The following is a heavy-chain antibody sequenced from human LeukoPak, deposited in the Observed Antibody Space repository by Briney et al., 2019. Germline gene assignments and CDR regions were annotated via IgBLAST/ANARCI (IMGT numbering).Heavy chain of an antibody. D-gene: IGHD6-13*01. CDR1: GYTFTIYD. Sequence: TVKLFRNSSGYTFTIYDISWVRDPPAQGIEGVGWISAYNGNTNYAQKLQGRVTMTTDTSTSTAYLELRRLSSDERAVYYIAGGGRASMAAAGPRDYWGEGTLVSASS. CDR2: ISAYNGNT. V-gene: IGHV1-18*04. J-gene: IGHJ4*02. CDR3: AGGGRASMAAAGPRDY.